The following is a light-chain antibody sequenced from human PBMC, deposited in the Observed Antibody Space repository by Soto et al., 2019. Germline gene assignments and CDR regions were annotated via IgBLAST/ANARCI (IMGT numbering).Light chain of an antibody. CDR2: EVS. CDR1: SSDVGGYNY. CDR3: SSYTSSTTLV. J-gene: IGLJ2*01. Sequence: QSVLTQPASVSGSPGQSITISCTGTSSDVGGYNYVSWYQHHPGKAPKLMIYEVSNRPSGVSHRFSGSKSGNTASLTISGLQAEDEADYYCSSYTSSTTLVFGGGTKVTVL. V-gene: IGLV2-14*01.